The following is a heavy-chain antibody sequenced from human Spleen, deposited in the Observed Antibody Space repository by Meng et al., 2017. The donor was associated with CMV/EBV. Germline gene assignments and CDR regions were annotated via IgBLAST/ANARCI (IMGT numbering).Heavy chain of an antibody. J-gene: IGHJ3*01. V-gene: IGHV3-49*04. CDR2: IRSKAYGGTT. D-gene: IGHD3-22*01. Sequence: GESLKISCTASGFTFGDYAMSWVRQAPGKGLEWVGFIRSKAYGGTTEYAASVKGRFTISRDDSEKMLYLQLNSLTTEDTAIYYCTTETFYIDSSGSLNDAFDVWGQGTMVTVSS. CDR1: GFTFGDYA. CDR3: TTETFYIDSSGSLNDAFDV.